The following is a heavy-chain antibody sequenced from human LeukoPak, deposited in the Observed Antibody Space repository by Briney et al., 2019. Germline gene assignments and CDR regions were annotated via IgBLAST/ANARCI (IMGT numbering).Heavy chain of an antibody. Sequence: SQTLSLTCAISGDSVSSNSAAWNWIRQSPSRGLEWLGRTYYRSKWYNDYAVSVKSRITINPDTSKNQFSLQLNSVTPEDTAVYYCARDLNYYGSGTKEDWFDPWGQGTLVTVSS. CDR1: GDSVSSNSAA. CDR3: ARDLNYYGSGTKEDWFDP. J-gene: IGHJ5*02. CDR2: TYYRSKWYN. V-gene: IGHV6-1*01. D-gene: IGHD3-10*01.